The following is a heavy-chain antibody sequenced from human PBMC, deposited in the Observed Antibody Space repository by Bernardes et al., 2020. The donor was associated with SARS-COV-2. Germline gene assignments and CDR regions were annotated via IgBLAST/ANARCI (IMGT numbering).Heavy chain of an antibody. D-gene: IGHD1-26*01. CDR2: MSYSGST. V-gene: IGHV4-39*01. CDR3: ARHGEWELLWPFDY. CDR1: GASISSSDYF. J-gene: IGHJ4*02. Sequence: SETLHLTCTVFGASISSSDYFWGWSRQPPGKGLEWIGSMSYSGSTYYNPSLKSRVTVSVDTSKNQFSLKLSSVTAADTAVYYCARHGEWELLWPFDYWGQGTLVTVSS.